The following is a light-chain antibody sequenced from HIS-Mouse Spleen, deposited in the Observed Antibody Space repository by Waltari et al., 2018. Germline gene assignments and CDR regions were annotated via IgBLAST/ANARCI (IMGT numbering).Light chain of an antibody. CDR3: QAWDSSTVV. J-gene: IGLJ2*01. CDR1: KLGDKY. Sequence: SYELTQPPSVSVSPGQTASITCSGDKLGDKYACWYQQKPGQSPVRVSYQDSKRPSGIPERFSASNAGNTATLTISGTQAMDEADYYCQAWDSSTVVFGGGTKLTVL. CDR2: QDS. V-gene: IGLV3-1*01.